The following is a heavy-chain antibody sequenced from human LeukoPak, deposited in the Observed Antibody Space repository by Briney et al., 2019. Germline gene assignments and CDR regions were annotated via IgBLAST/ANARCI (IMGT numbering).Heavy chain of an antibody. Sequence: GASVKVSCKASGYTFTGYYMHWVRQAPGQGLEWMGWINPNSGGTNYAQKFQGRVTMTRDTSISTAYMELSRLRSDDTAVYYCAREAEMGELLRLAFDIWGQGTMVTVSS. D-gene: IGHD1-26*01. J-gene: IGHJ3*02. V-gene: IGHV1-2*02. CDR1: GYTFTGYY. CDR2: INPNSGGT. CDR3: AREAEMGELLRLAFDI.